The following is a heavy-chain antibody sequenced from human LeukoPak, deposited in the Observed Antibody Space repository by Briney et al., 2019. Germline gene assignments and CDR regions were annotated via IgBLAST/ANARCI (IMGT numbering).Heavy chain of an antibody. CDR2: IYYSGST. CDR3: ARYYYGSGSYYPYFDY. CDR1: GGSISSYY. Sequence: KPSETLSLTCTVSGGSISSYYWSWIRQPPGKGLEWIGYIYYSGSTNYNPSHKSRVTISVDTSKNQFSLKLSSVTAADTAVYYCARYYYGSGSYYPYFDYWGQGTLVTVSS. D-gene: IGHD3-10*01. J-gene: IGHJ4*02. V-gene: IGHV4-59*01.